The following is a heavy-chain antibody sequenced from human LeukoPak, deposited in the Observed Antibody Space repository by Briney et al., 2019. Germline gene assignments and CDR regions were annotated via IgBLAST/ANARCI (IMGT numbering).Heavy chain of an antibody. CDR1: GYTFTSYG. D-gene: IGHD4-11*01. CDR2: ISDYNGNT. J-gene: IGHJ5*02. V-gene: IGHV1-18*01. CDR3: ARDLYRDSLPVSWFDP. Sequence: ASVKLSCKASGYTFTSYGISWVRQAPGQGLEWMGWISDYNGNTNYAQKLQGRVTMTTDTSTSTPYMELSSLRSDDTAVYYCARDLYRDSLPVSWFDPWGQGTLVTVSS.